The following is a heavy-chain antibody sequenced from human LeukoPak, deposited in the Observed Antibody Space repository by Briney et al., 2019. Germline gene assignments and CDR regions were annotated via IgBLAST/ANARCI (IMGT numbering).Heavy chain of an antibody. Sequence: SETLPLTCTVSGGFIRSHYWSWIRQPPGKGLEWIGYIYYSGSTNYNPSLKTRVAISVDPSKTPFSLYLSSLTAADTAVYYCARDRPSSMVRGGYGMDVWGQGTTVTVSS. D-gene: IGHD3-10*01. CDR2: IYYSGST. J-gene: IGHJ6*02. CDR3: ARDRPSSMVRGGYGMDV. CDR1: GGFIRSHY. V-gene: IGHV4-59*11.